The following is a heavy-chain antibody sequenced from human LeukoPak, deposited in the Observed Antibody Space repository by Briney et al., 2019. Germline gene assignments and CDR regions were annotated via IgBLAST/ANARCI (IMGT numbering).Heavy chain of an antibody. Sequence: PSETLSLTCTVSGGSISSSSYYWGWIRQPPGKGLEWIGSIYYSGSTYYNPSLKSRVTISVDTSKNQFSLKLSSVTAADTAVYYCARHAGYNPNEYYFDYWGQGTLVTVSS. D-gene: IGHD5-24*01. V-gene: IGHV4-39*01. CDR3: ARHAGYNPNEYYFDY. CDR1: GGSISSSSYY. CDR2: IYYSGST. J-gene: IGHJ4*02.